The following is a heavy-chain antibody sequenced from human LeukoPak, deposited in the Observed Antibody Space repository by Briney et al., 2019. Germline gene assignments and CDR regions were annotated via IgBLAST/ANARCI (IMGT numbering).Heavy chain of an antibody. D-gene: IGHD2-2*01. Sequence: GGSLRLSCAASGFTVSGNYMSWVRQAPGKGLEWVSVIYSGGSTFYADSVKGRFTISRDNSKNTLYLQMNSLRAEDTAVYYCARDSYRYYFDYWGQGTLVTVSS. CDR2: IYSGGST. CDR1: GFTVSGNY. V-gene: IGHV3-66*01. CDR3: ARDSYRYYFDY. J-gene: IGHJ4*02.